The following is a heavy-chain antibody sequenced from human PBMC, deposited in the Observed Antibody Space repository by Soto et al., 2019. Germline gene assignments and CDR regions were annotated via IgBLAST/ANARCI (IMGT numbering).Heavy chain of an antibody. D-gene: IGHD3-22*01. CDR2: IYNSGST. CDR1: GCSISSTGYY. J-gene: IGHJ5*02. Sequence: PSEALSLTCSVSGCSISSTGYYWVWIRLPPGKGLEWIGSIYNSGSTYYNPSLKSRVTISVDTSKNLFSLRLSSVTAAGTAVYYCARGRTTMTVSFSSRGGNWFDPWGQGTLVTVS. V-gene: IGHV4-39*01. CDR3: ARGRTTMTVSFSSRGGNWFDP.